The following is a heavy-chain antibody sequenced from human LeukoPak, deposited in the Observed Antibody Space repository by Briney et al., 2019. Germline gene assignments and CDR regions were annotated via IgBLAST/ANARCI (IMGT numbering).Heavy chain of an antibody. Sequence: GESLKISCKGSGYSFSTYWIGWVRQMPGKGLEWMGVIYPGDSDTRYSPSFQGQVTISVDKSISTAYLQWSSLKASDTAMYYCTRAAGSGSYYNYWFDPWGQGTLVTVSS. CDR3: TRAAGSGSYYNYWFDP. J-gene: IGHJ5*02. CDR2: IYPGDSDT. D-gene: IGHD3-10*01. V-gene: IGHV5-51*01. CDR1: GYSFSTYW.